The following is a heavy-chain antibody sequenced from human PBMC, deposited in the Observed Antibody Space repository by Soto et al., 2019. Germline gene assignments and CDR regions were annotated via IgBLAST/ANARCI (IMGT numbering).Heavy chain of an antibody. D-gene: IGHD3-3*01. Sequence: QVQLQESGPGLVKPSGTLSLTCTVSGGSISNNNWWSWVRQTPEKGLEWIGQIYHSGNTNYNPSLKSRVSMSVDKSKNHFSLKMNSATASDTAVYYCARFLPGFVWENEAFDFWGHGTLVTVSS. CDR3: ARFLPGFVWENEAFDF. CDR2: IYHSGNT. J-gene: IGHJ4*01. CDR1: GGSISNNNW. V-gene: IGHV4-4*02.